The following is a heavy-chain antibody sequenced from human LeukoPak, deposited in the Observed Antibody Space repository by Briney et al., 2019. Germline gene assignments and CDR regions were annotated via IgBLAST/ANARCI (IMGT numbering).Heavy chain of an antibody. Sequence: PSETLSLTCAVSGASITSYYWSWIRQPPGKGLEWIGYIYYSGSTNYNPSLKSRVTMSVDTSKNEFSLKLGSVTTADTAVYYCATRRIAVAAPFDYWGQGTLVTVSS. V-gene: IGHV4-59*01. CDR3: ATRRIAVAAPFDY. CDR1: GASITSYY. CDR2: IYYSGST. D-gene: IGHD6-19*01. J-gene: IGHJ4*02.